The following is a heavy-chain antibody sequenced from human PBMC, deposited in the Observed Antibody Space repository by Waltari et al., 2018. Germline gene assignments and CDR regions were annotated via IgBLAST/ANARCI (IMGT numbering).Heavy chain of an antibody. V-gene: IGHV3-30*01. J-gene: IGHJ4*02. Sequence: QVQLVESGGGLVQPGRSLRLSCAASGFTFSSYAMHWVRQAPGKGLEWVAFISYDGSNKYYADSVKGRFTISRDNSKNTLYLQMNSLRAEDTAVYYRASYATVWGQGTLVTVSS. CDR3: ASYATV. CDR2: ISYDGSNK. D-gene: IGHD4-17*01. CDR1: GFTFSSYA.